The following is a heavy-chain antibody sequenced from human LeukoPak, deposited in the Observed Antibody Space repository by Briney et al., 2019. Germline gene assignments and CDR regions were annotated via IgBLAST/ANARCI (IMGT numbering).Heavy chain of an antibody. Sequence: GGSLRLSCAASGFTVSSNYVSWVRQAPGKGLEWVSVIYSGGSTYYADSVKGRFTISRDNSKNTLYLQMNSLRAEDTAVYYCAREGGSYSSSSPSYYYYYMDVWGKGTTVTVSS. V-gene: IGHV3-66*02. CDR3: AREGGSYSSSSPSYYYYYMDV. CDR2: IYSGGST. J-gene: IGHJ6*03. D-gene: IGHD6-6*01. CDR1: GFTVSSNY.